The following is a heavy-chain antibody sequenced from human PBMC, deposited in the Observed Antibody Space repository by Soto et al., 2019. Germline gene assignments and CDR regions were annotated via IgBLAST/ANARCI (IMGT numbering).Heavy chain of an antibody. D-gene: IGHD2-2*02. J-gene: IGHJ6*02. Sequence: QSGGSLRLSCAASGFTFSSYGMHWVRQAPGKGLEWVAVIWYDGSNKYYVDSVKGRFTISRDNSKNTLYLQMNSLRAEDTAVYYCARGGYCSSTSCYTYYYYGMDVWGQGTTVTVSS. V-gene: IGHV3-33*01. CDR3: ARGGYCSSTSCYTYYYYGMDV. CDR2: IWYDGSNK. CDR1: GFTFSSYG.